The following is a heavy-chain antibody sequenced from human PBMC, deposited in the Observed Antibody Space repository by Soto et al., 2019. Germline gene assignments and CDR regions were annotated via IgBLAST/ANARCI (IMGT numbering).Heavy chain of an antibody. J-gene: IGHJ4*02. D-gene: IGHD6-13*01. V-gene: IGHV1-69*01. CDR3: ARDTPDRISFDGPFGY. CDR2: VIPLFGTA. CDR1: GGTFSSYA. Sequence: QVQLVQSGAEVKKPGSSVKVSCKASGGTFSSYAISWVRQAPGQGLEWMGGVIPLFGTANYAQEFQGRVTITADEPTSTAYRELSSLSSEDTSVYYCARDTPDRISFDGPFGYWGQGTRVNASS.